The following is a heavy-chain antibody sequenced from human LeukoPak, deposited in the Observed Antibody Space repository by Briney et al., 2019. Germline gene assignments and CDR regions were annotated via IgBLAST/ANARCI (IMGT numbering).Heavy chain of an antibody. J-gene: IGHJ4*02. Sequence: GASVKVSCKASGYTFTGYYMHWVRQAPGQGLEWMGWINPNSGGTNYAQKFQGWVTMTRDTSISTAYMELSRLRSDDTAVYYCARAPKLLWFGELPDYWGQGTLVTVSS. CDR3: ARAPKLLWFGELPDY. CDR1: GYTFTGYY. V-gene: IGHV1-2*04. D-gene: IGHD3-10*01. CDR2: INPNSGGT.